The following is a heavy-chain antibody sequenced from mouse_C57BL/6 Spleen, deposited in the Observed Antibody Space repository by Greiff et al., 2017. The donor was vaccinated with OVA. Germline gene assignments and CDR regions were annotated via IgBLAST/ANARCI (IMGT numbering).Heavy chain of an antibody. J-gene: IGHJ4*01. Sequence: VQLQQSGAELVRPGASVTLSCKASGYTFTDYEMHWVKQTPVHGLEWIGAIDPETGGTAYNQKFKGKAILTADKSSSTAYMELRSLTSEDSAVYYCTRAGHYAMDYWGQGTSVTVSS. CDR2: IDPETGGT. V-gene: IGHV1-15*01. CDR3: TRAGHYAMDY. CDR1: GYTFTDYE.